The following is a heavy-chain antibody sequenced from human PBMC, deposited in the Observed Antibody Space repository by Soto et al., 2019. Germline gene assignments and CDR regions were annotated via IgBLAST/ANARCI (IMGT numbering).Heavy chain of an antibody. J-gene: IGHJ6*02. CDR3: ARDGTYCSGGSCYTSSGYYYGLDV. V-gene: IGHV3-53*01. Sequence: GGSLRLSCAASGFTVSSNYMSWVRQAPGKGLEWVSVIYSGGSTYYADSVKGRFTISRDNSKNTLYPQMNSLRAEDTAVYYCARDGTYCSGGSCYTSSGYYYGLDVWGQGTTVTVSS. D-gene: IGHD2-15*01. CDR2: IYSGGST. CDR1: GFTVSSNY.